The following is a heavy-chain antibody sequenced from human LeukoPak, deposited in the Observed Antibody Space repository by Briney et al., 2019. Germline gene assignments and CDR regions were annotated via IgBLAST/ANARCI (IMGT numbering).Heavy chain of an antibody. V-gene: IGHV3-21*04. CDR3: ARDSTPLEYSSGYYPDAFDI. CDR1: GFTFSSYS. CDR2: ISSSGSTI. J-gene: IGHJ3*02. D-gene: IGHD3-22*01. Sequence: GGSLRLSCAASGFTFSSYSMNWVRQAPGKGLEWVSSISSSGSTIYYADSVKGRFTISRDNAKNSLYLQMNSLRAEDTAVYYCARDSTPLEYSSGYYPDAFDIWGQGTMVTVSS.